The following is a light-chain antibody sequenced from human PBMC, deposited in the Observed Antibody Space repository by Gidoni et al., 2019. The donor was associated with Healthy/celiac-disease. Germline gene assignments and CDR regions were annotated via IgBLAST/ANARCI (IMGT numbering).Light chain of an antibody. CDR1: QDISNY. Sequence: DIQMTQSPSSLSASVGDRVTITCQASQDISNYLNWYQQKPVKAPKLLIYDASNLETGVPSRFSGSGSGTDFTVTISSLQPEDIATYYCQQYDNLWLTFGGGTKVEIK. V-gene: IGKV1-33*01. CDR2: DAS. CDR3: QQYDNLWLT. J-gene: IGKJ4*01.